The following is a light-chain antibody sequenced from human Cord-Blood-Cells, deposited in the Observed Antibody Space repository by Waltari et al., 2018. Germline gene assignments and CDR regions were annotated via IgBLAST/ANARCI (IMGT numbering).Light chain of an antibody. V-gene: IGKV4-1*01. CDR2: WAY. Sequence: EIVMTQSPDSLAVSLGERATINCKSSQSVLYSSNNKKYLAWYQQKPGQTPKLLIYWAYTRESAVPDLFSGRGSGADFTHTICCLQAEDVGVYYCQRYYSTPFTVGPGTKVGIK. J-gene: IGKJ3*01. CDR1: QSVLYSSNNKKY. CDR3: QRYYSTPFT.